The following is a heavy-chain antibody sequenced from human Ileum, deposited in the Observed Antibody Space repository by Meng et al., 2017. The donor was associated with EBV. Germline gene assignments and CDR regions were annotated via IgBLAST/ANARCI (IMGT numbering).Heavy chain of an antibody. V-gene: IGHV4-4*02. Sequence: HVRLQESVPGLCKPSGTLSLTCAVSGGSISSRNWWSWVRQPPGKGLEWIGKIYHSGITIYNPSLKSRVTMSVDNSKNQFSLKLNSMTAADTAVYYCARDPTGGEDHQRVWGQGTLVTVSS. CDR1: GGSISSRNW. J-gene: IGHJ4*02. CDR2: IYHSGIT. CDR3: ARDPTGGEDHQRV. D-gene: IGHD1-14*01.